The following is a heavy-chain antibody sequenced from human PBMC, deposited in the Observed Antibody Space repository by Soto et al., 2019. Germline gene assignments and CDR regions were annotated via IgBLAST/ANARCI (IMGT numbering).Heavy chain of an antibody. D-gene: IGHD3-10*01. J-gene: IGHJ4*02. Sequence: QVQLQESGPGLVKPSQTLSLTCTVSGGSISSGDYYWSWIRQPPGKGLEWIGYIYYSGSTYYNPSLKSRVTVSVDPSKNQCSLKLSSVTAADTAVYYCARAQGSGFLVSWGQGTLVTVSS. CDR3: ARAQGSGFLVS. V-gene: IGHV4-30-4*01. CDR1: GGSISSGDYY. CDR2: IYYSGST.